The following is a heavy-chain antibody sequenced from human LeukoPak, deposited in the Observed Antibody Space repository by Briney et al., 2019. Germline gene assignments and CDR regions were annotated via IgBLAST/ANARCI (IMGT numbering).Heavy chain of an antibody. D-gene: IGHD3-10*01. CDR3: ARDGNYYGSGSAYYFDY. V-gene: IGHV1-8*01. J-gene: IGHJ4*02. CDR1: GYTFTSYD. Sequence: ASVKVSCKASGYTFTSYDINWVRQATGQGLEWMGWMNPNSGNTGYAQKFQGRVTITADESTSTAYMELSSLRSEDTAVYYCARDGNYYGSGSAYYFDYWGQGTLVTVSS. CDR2: MNPNSGNT.